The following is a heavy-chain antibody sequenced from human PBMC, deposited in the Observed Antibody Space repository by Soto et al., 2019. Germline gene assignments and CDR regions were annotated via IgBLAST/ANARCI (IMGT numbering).Heavy chain of an antibody. CDR2: IYYSGST. D-gene: IGHD6-13*01. Sequence: SETLSLTCTVSGGSISSYYWGWIRQPPGKGLEWIGSIYYSGSTNYNPSLKSRVTISVDKSKNQFSLRLSSVTAADTAVYYCARDLVAAAHYYYYGMDVWGQGTTVTVSS. J-gene: IGHJ6*02. V-gene: IGHV4-39*07. CDR3: ARDLVAAAHYYYYGMDV. CDR1: GGSISSYY.